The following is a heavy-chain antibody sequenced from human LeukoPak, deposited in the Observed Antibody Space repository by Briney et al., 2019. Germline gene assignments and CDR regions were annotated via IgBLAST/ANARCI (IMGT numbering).Heavy chain of an antibody. Sequence: PGGSPRLSCAAPGFTFSNYAMTWVRQAPGKGLEWVSAISANAGSTSYAYSVKGRFTISRANSKNTPYLQMNSLRAEDTAIYNCAKDPSGSYFPNWFDRWGQGTLVTVSS. V-gene: IGHV3-23*01. J-gene: IGHJ5*02. CDR1: GFTFSNYA. CDR3: AKDPSGSYFPNWFDR. CDR2: ISANAGST. D-gene: IGHD1-26*01.